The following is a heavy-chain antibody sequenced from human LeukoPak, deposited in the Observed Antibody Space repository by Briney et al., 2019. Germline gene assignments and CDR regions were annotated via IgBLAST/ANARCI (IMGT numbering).Heavy chain of an antibody. Sequence: GGSLRLSCAASGLTVSTNYMSWVRQAPGKGLEWVSVIYTGGSTYYGDSVKGRFTISRDNSKNTLYLQMNSLRAEDTAVYYCATVSADGDYDYWGQGTLVTVSS. D-gene: IGHD4-17*01. CDR3: ATVSADGDYDY. CDR1: GLTVSTNY. CDR2: IYTGGST. J-gene: IGHJ4*02. V-gene: IGHV3-66*01.